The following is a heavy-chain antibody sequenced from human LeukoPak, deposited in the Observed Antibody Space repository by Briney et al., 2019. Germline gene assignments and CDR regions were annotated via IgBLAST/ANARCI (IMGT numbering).Heavy chain of an antibody. CDR3: ACLRGPSDY. D-gene: IGHD4-17*01. J-gene: IGHJ4*02. CDR1: GFTFSNYA. V-gene: IGHV3-23*01. CDR2: INGSGGST. Sequence: GGSLRHSCAASGFTFSNYALTWVRQAPGKGLEWVSDINGSGGSTYYADSVKGRFTISRDNSKNSLYLQMDSLTADDTAVYFCACLRGPSDYWGQGTLVTVSS.